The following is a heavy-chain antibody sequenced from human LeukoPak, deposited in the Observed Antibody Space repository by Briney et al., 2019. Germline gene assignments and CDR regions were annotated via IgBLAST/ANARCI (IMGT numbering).Heavy chain of an antibody. Sequence: GGSLRLSCAASGFTVSSNYMSWVRQAPGKGLEWVSVIYSGGSTYYADSVKGRFTISRDNSKNTLYLQMNSLRAEDTAVYYCARFMATVSINSFDYWGQGTLVTVSS. CDR1: GFTVSSNY. CDR3: ARFMATVSINSFDY. CDR2: IYSGGST. D-gene: IGHD4-17*01. J-gene: IGHJ4*02. V-gene: IGHV3-66*01.